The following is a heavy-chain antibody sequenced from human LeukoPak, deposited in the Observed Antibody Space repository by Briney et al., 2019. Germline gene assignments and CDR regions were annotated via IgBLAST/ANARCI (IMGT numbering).Heavy chain of an antibody. V-gene: IGHV4-34*01. J-gene: IGHJ4*02. D-gene: IGHD3-10*01. Sequence: PSETLSLTCAVYGGSFSGYYWSWIRQPPGKGLEWIGEINHSGGTNYNPSLKSRVTISVDTSKNQFSLKLSSVTAADTAVYYCTSRGTGGSGYWGQGTLVTVSS. CDR1: GGSFSGYY. CDR3: TSRGTGGSGY. CDR2: INHSGGT.